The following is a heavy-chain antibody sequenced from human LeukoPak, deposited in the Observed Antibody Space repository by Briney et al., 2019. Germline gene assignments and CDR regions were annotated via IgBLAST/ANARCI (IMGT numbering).Heavy chain of an antibody. CDR3: ARPEGPVETN. J-gene: IGHJ4*02. D-gene: IGHD4-11*01. CDR1: GFTFSNYW. V-gene: IGHV3-7*03. Sequence: GGSLGLSCAASGFTFSNYWMSWVRQAPGKGLEWVANIKQDESEKYYLDSVKGRFTISRDNAKNSLYLQMNSLRAEDTAVYYCARPEGPVETNWGQGTLVTVSS. CDR2: IKQDESEK.